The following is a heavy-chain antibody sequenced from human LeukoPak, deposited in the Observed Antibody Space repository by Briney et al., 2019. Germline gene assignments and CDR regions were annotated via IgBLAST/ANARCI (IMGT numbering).Heavy chain of an antibody. CDR3: ARGGATYYNFWSGYLQGYFDP. Sequence: SETLSLTCTVDGVSLSGSYWSWIRQPPGKGLEWVGQFNHSGTTNYNPSLKGRVTMSVDTSKNHFSLRVGTVTAADMAVYYCARGGATYYNFWSGYLQGYFDPWGQGTLVTVSS. CDR1: GVSLSGSY. V-gene: IGHV4-34*01. CDR2: FNHSGTT. D-gene: IGHD3-3*01. J-gene: IGHJ5*02.